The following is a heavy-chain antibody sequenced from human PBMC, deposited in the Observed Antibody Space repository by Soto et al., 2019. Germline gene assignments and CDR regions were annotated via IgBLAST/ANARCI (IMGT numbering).Heavy chain of an antibody. CDR3: SRTTAGPNTLPVRYFFDY. J-gene: IGHJ4*02. D-gene: IGHD4-17*01. Sequence: SETLSLTCSVSGGSVSNKTYYWSWIRQPPGKRLEWIGYVYYSGTTNYNPSLKSRVTISVDMSKNQFSLGLSSVTAADTALYHCSRTTAGPNTLPVRYFFDYWGQGTLVTVSS. CDR1: GGSVSNKTYY. CDR2: VYYSGTT. V-gene: IGHV4-61*01.